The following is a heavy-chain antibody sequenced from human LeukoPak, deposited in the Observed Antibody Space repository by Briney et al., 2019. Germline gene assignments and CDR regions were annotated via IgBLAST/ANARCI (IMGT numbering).Heavy chain of an antibody. J-gene: IGHJ4*02. D-gene: IGHD5-12*01. V-gene: IGHV5-51*01. CDR1: GYSFTYYW. CDR3: ARFHGYSGYDLIDY. Sequence: GESLKISCKGSGYSFTYYWIGWVRQMPGKGVDWMGIIYPGDSDTRYSPSFHGQVTISADKSISNAYLQWSSLKASATAMYYCARFHGYSGYDLIDYWGQGTLVTVSS. CDR2: IYPGDSDT.